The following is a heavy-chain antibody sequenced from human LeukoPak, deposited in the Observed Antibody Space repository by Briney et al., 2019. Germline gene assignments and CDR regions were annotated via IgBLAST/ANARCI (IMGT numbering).Heavy chain of an antibody. CDR1: GGSISSGDYY. J-gene: IGHJ4*02. CDR3: ARVFRGYSYGPFDY. D-gene: IGHD5-18*01. Sequence: PSETLSLTCTVSGGSISSGDYYWSWIRQPPGKGLEWIGYIYYSGSTYYNPSLKSRVTISVDTSKNQFSLRLSSVTAADTAVYYCARVFRGYSYGPFDYWGQGTLVTVSS. V-gene: IGHV4-30-4*02. CDR2: IYYSGST.